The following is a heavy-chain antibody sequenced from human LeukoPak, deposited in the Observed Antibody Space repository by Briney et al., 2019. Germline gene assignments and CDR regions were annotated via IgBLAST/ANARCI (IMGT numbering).Heavy chain of an antibody. CDR3: ARVGAKGVLRYFDWLSTGYYFDY. CDR1: GGSISSGDYY. CDR2: IYYSGST. D-gene: IGHD3-9*01. J-gene: IGHJ4*02. Sequence: SQTLSLTCTVSGGSISSGDYYWSWIRQPPGKGLEWIGYIYYSGSTYYNPSLKSRVIISVDTSKNQFSLKLSSVTAADTAVYYCARVGAKGVLRYFDWLSTGYYFDYWGQGTLVTVSS. V-gene: IGHV4-30-4*08.